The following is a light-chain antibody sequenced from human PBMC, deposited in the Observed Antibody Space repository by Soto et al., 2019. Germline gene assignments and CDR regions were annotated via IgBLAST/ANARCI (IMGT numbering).Light chain of an antibody. V-gene: IGLV2-18*02. Sequence: QSALTQPPSVSGSPGQSVAISCSGSSSDVGSNNRVSWYQQSPGTAPKLMIYDVTNRPSGVPDRFSGSKSGNTASLTISGLQAEDEADYYGSSFTTSSTYVFGTGTKLTVL. CDR2: DVT. CDR1: SSDVGSNNR. CDR3: SSFTTSSTYV. J-gene: IGLJ1*01.